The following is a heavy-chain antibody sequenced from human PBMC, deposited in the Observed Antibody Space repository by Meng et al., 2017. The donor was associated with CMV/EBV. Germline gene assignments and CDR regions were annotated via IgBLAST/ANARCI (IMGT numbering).Heavy chain of an antibody. CDR3: ARAEYDFWSGYYPPVDP. CDR1: GYTFTSYG. V-gene: IGHV1-18*01. CDR2: ISAYNGNT. Sequence: ASVKVSCKAPGYTFTSYGISWVRQAPGQGLEWMGWISAYNGNTNYAQKLQGRVTMTTDTSTSTAYMELRSLRSDDTAVYYCARAEYDFWSGYYPPVDPWGQGTLVTVSS. J-gene: IGHJ5*02. D-gene: IGHD3-3*01.